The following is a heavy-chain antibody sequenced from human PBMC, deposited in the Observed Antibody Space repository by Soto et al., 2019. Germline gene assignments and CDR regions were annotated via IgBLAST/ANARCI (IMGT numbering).Heavy chain of an antibody. Sequence: SETLSLTCAVSGVSLTSGNWWTWVRQSPQRGLEYIGEIFHDGTANYYPSFERRVAMSVDTSRNQFSLKLTSVTAADTAVYFCARLVYDTRLNYMYFDFWGPGTLVTVS. CDR1: GVSLTSGNW. CDR2: IFHDGTA. CDR3: ARLVYDTRLNYMYFDF. D-gene: IGHD3-10*01. V-gene: IGHV4-4*02. J-gene: IGHJ4*02.